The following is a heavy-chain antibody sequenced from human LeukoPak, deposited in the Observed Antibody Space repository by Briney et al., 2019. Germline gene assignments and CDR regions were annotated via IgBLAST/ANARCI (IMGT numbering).Heavy chain of an antibody. CDR2: INPNSGGT. V-gene: IGHV1-2*02. J-gene: IGHJ4*02. CDR3: ARDKPAEAALDF. Sequence: GASVQVFCKASGYTFTGYYIHWVRQAPGQGLEWMGWINPNSGGTNYAQKFQGRVTMTRDRSINTAYMDLRSLTYDDTAVYYCARDKPAEAALDFWGQGTLVTASS. CDR1: GYTFTGYY.